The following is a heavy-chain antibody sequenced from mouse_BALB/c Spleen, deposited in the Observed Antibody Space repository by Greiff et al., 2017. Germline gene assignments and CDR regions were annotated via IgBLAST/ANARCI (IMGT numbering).Heavy chain of an antibody. CDR3: AREGTTATFFDY. V-gene: IGHV5-6-5*01. CDR2: ISSGGST. Sequence: VQLKESGGGLVKPGGSLKLSCAASGFTFSSYAMSWVRQTPEKRLEWVASISSGGSTYYPDSVKGRFTISRDNARNILYLQMSSLRSEDTAMYYCAREGTTATFFDYWGQGTTLTVSS. D-gene: IGHD1-2*01. J-gene: IGHJ2*01. CDR1: GFTFSSYA.